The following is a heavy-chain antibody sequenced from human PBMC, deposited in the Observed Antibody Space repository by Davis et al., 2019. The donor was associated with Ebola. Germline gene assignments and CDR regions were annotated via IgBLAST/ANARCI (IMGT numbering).Heavy chain of an antibody. CDR2: IYYNGRT. CDR3: ARLSGLFSSSSGALYFDL. D-gene: IGHD6-6*01. J-gene: IGHJ2*01. Sequence: SETLSLTCSVSGGSISSGTYYWGWVRQPPGKGLEWIGAIYYNGRTYYNPSLESRVTILLDTSKNQFSLKLRSVTAADTAVYFCARLSGLFSSSSGALYFDLWGRGTLVSVSS. V-gene: IGHV4-39*07. CDR1: GGSISSGTYY.